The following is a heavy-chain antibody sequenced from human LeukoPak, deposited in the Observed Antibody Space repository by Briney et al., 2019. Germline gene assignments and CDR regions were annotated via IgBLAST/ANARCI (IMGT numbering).Heavy chain of an antibody. CDR3: ASQLGSARWFDP. J-gene: IGHJ5*02. CDR2: IYYSGST. V-gene: IGHV4-59*01. D-gene: IGHD3-10*01. Sequence: SETLSLTCTVSGGSISSYYWSWIRQPPGKGLEWIGYIYYSGSTNYNPSLKSRVTISVDTSKNQFSLKLSSVTAADTAVYYCASQLGSARWFDPWGQGTLVTVSS. CDR1: GGSISSYY.